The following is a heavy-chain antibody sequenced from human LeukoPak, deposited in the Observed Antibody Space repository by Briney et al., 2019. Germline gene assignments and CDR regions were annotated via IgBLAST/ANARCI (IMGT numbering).Heavy chain of an antibody. Sequence: SETLSLTCTASDGSITSYYWNWIRQPPGKGLEWIGNIYNSGSTDYNPSLKSRVTISVNTSKNQISLKLSSVTAADTAVYYCARDKGPYWYFDLWGRGTLVTVSS. CDR3: ARDKGPYWYFDL. CDR1: DGSITSYY. CDR2: IYNSGST. J-gene: IGHJ2*01. V-gene: IGHV4-59*01.